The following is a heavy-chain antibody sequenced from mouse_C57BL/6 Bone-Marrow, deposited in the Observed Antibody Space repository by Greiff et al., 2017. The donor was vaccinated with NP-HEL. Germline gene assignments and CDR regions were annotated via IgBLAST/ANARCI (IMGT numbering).Heavy chain of an antibody. CDR3: ARRITNFDY. V-gene: IGHV1-81*01. CDR1: GYTFTSYG. Sequence: QVQLQQSGAELARPGASVKLSCKASGYTFTSYGISWVKQRTGQGLEWIGEIYPRSGNTYYNEKFKGKATLTAGKSSSTAYMELRSLTSEDSAVYFCARRITNFDYWGQGTTLTVSS. D-gene: IGHD2-4*01. CDR2: IYPRSGNT. J-gene: IGHJ2*01.